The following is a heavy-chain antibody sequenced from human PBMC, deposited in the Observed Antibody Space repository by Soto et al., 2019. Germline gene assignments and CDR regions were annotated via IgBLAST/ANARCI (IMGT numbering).Heavy chain of an antibody. CDR2: IYYSGST. V-gene: IGHV4-59*08. J-gene: IGHJ6*03. Sequence: LSLTCTVSGGSISSYYWSWIRQPPGKGLEWIGYIYYSGSTNYNPSLKSRVTISVDTSKNQFSLKLSSVTAADTAVYYCARHIAARVYYYYYYYMDVSGKGTTVTVSS. CDR3: ARHIAARVYYYYYYYMDV. D-gene: IGHD6-6*01. CDR1: GGSISSYY.